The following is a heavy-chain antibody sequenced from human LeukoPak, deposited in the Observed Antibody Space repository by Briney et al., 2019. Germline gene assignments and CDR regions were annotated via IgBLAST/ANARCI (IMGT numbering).Heavy chain of an antibody. CDR2: INPNSGDT. Sequence: ASVKVSCKASGSTFSDYHINWVRQASGQGLEWMGWINPNSGDTNYAQKFQGRVTLTRDTSISTAYMELSRLRTDDTAVYYCARDGAFDIWGQGTMVTVSS. CDR1: GSTFSDYH. J-gene: IGHJ3*02. V-gene: IGHV1-2*02. CDR3: ARDGAFDI.